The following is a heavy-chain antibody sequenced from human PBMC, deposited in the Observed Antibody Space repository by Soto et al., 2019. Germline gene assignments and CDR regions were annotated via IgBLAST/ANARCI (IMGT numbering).Heavy chain of an antibody. CDR3: ARGGDYHFEYFQY. Sequence: ASVKVSCKASGYTFTGYYMHWVRQAPGQGLEWMGWINPNSGGTNYAQKFQGWVTMTRDTSISTAYMELSRLRSDDTAVYYCARGGDYHFEYFQYWGQGTLVTVSS. CDR2: INPNSGGT. D-gene: IGHD3-3*01. J-gene: IGHJ1*01. CDR1: GYTFTGYY. V-gene: IGHV1-2*04.